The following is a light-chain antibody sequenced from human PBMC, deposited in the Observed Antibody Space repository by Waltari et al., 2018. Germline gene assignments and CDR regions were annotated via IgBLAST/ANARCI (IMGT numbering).Light chain of an antibody. CDR1: TGAVTSGYY. V-gene: IGLV7-43*01. CDR2: STT. Sequence: QTVVTQEPSLTVSPGGSVTLTCSSSTGAVTSGYYPTWFQQKPGQAPGSLIYSTTNKHSWTHARFSGSLLGGEAALTLTGVQPEDEAEYDCLIYYSGAWVFGGGTKLTVL. J-gene: IGLJ3*02. CDR3: LIYYSGAWV.